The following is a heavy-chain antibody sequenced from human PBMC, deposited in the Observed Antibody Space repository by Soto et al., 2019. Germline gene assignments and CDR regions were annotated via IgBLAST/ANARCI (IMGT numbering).Heavy chain of an antibody. CDR2: IYYSGST. Sequence: SETLSLTCTVSGGSISSGDYYWSWIRQPPGKGLEWIGYIYYSGSTNYNPSLRSRVTISVDTSKNQFSLKLSSVTAADTAVYYCARRYGASFDYWGQGTLVTVSS. D-gene: IGHD4-17*01. V-gene: IGHV4-61*08. J-gene: IGHJ4*02. CDR1: GGSISSGDYY. CDR3: ARRYGASFDY.